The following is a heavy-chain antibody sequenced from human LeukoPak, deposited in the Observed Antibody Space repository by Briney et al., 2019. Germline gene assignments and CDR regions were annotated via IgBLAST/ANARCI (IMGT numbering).Heavy chain of an antibody. CDR1: GFTFSSYW. CDR2: INSDGGST. J-gene: IGHJ4*02. V-gene: IGHV3-74*01. Sequence: GGSLRLSCAASGFTFSSYWMHWVRQAPGKGLVWVSRINSDGGSTTYADSVKGRFTISRDNAKKTLYLQMNSLRVEDTAVYYCVRDIGAVAGTDDYWGQGTLVTVSS. D-gene: IGHD6-19*01. CDR3: VRDIGAVAGTDDY.